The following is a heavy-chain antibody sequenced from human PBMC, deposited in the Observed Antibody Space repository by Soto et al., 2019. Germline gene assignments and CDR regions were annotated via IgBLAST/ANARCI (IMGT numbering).Heavy chain of an antibody. J-gene: IGHJ2*01. CDR1: GYTLTELS. V-gene: IGHV1-24*01. CDR2: FDPEDGET. Sequence: EASVKVSCKVSGYTLTELSMHWVRQAPGKGLEWMGGFDPEDGETIYAQKFQGRVTMTEDTSTDTAYMELSSLRSEDTAVYYCATHGGIDGGNSTNWYFDLWGRGNLVTVSS. D-gene: IGHD2-21*02. CDR3: ATHGGIDGGNSTNWYFDL.